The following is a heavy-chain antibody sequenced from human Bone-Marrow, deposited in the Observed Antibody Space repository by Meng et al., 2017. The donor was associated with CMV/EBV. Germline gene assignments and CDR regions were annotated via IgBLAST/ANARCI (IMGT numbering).Heavy chain of an antibody. D-gene: IGHD2-2*01. CDR2: ISAYNGNT. J-gene: IGHJ5*02. CDR3: ARVRDIVVVPTAIGVNWFDP. CDR1: GYTFTSYD. V-gene: IGHV1-18*01. Sequence: ASVKVSCKPSGYTFTSYDINWVRQAPGQGLEWMGWISAYNGNTNYAQKLQGRVTMTTDTSTSTAYMELRSLRSDDTAVYYCARVRDIVVVPTAIGVNWFDPWGQGTLVTVSS.